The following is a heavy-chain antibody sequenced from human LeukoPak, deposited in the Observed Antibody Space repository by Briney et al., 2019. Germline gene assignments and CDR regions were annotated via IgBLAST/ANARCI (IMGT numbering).Heavy chain of an antibody. CDR3: AKHKKRAVAASYYFDY. J-gene: IGHJ4*02. CDR1: GFTFSSYW. V-gene: IGHV3-74*01. Sequence: GGSLRLSRAASGFTFSSYWMPWVRHAPGKGLVWVSRINSDGSSTSYADTVKGRFTVSIDNAKNTLYMQMNSLRAEDTAVYYCAKHKKRAVAASYYFDYWGQGTLVTVSS. D-gene: IGHD6-19*01. CDR2: INSDGSST.